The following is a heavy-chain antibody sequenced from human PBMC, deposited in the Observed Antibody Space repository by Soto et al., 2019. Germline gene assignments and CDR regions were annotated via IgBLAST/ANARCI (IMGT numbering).Heavy chain of an antibody. J-gene: IGHJ6*02. V-gene: IGHV4-30-4*02. Sequence: VLEGIGDIFSSGTTYYNPPXXSRLTMSLDTSQNKFSLKLNSVTAADTAVYFCARVPSPFDFYYAMDVWGQGTTVTVSS. CDR3: ARVPSPFDFYYAMDV. CDR2: IFSSGTT. D-gene: IGHD3-16*01.